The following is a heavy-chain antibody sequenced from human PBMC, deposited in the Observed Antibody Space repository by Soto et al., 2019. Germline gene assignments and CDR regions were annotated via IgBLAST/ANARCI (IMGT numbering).Heavy chain of an antibody. J-gene: IGHJ5*02. CDR3: ARGGPVRGIWFDP. CDR1: GYTFTNYA. Sequence: ASVKVSCKASGYTFTNYAMHWMRQAPGQRLEWMGWINTGNGNTKYSQKFQGRVTITRDTSASTAYIELSSLRTEDTAVYYCARGGPVRGIWFDPWGQGTLVTVSS. D-gene: IGHD3-10*01. CDR2: INTGNGNT. V-gene: IGHV1-3*04.